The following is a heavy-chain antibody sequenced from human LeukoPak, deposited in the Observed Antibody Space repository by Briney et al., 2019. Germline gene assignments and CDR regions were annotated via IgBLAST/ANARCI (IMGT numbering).Heavy chain of an antibody. V-gene: IGHV4-34*01. CDR3: AREANVLERFGELSN. CDR1: GGSISSYY. CDR2: INHSGST. Sequence: SETLSLTCTVSGGSISSYYWSWIRQPPGKVLEWIGEINHSGSTNYNPSLKSRVTISVDTSKNQFSLKLSSVTAADTAMYYCAREANVLERFGELSNRGQGTLVTVSS. J-gene: IGHJ4*02. D-gene: IGHD3-16*01.